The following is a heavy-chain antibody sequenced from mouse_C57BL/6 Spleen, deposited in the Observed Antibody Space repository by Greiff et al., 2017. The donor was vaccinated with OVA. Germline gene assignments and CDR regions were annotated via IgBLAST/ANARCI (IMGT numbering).Heavy chain of an antibody. CDR3: ARTMITASYFDY. CDR1: GYTFTSYW. D-gene: IGHD2-4*01. Sequence: QVQLQQSGAELVKPGASVKMSCKASGYTFTSYWITWVKQRPGQGLEWIGDIYPGSGSTNYNEKFKSKATLTVDTSSSTAYMQLSSLTSGDSAVYYCARTMITASYFDYWGQGTTLTVSS. J-gene: IGHJ2*01. V-gene: IGHV1-55*01. CDR2: IYPGSGST.